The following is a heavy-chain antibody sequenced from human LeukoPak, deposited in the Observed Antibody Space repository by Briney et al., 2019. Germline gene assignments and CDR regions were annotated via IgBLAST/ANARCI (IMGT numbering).Heavy chain of an antibody. CDR3: VRGVDSAKVGY. D-gene: IGHD3-3*01. CDR2: IHPSGST. Sequence: KPSETLSLTCAVYGGSFSGYYCTWIRQTPGKGLEWIGEIHPSGSTNYNTSLKSRVTISLDTSKNQFSLKLSSVTAADTAMYFCVRGVDSAKVGYWGQGTLVTVS. J-gene: IGHJ4*02. CDR1: GGSFSGYY. V-gene: IGHV4-34*01.